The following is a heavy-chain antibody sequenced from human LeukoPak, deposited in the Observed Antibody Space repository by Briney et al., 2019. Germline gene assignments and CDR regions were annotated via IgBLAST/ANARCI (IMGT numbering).Heavy chain of an antibody. CDR3: ARLPLRGSYLYYFDY. Sequence: GESLKISCKASGYNFTSYWIGWVRQMPGKGLEWMGIIYPGDSETRYSPSFQGQVTFSADKSISTAYLQWSSLKASDTAMYYCARLPLRGSYLYYFDYWGQGTLVTVSS. J-gene: IGHJ4*02. V-gene: IGHV5-51*01. CDR2: IYPGDSET. D-gene: IGHD1-26*01. CDR1: GYNFTSYW.